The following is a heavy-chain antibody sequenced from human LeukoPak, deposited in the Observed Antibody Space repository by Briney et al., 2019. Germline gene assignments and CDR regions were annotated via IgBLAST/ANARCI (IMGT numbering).Heavy chain of an antibody. CDR2: IIWNSDSI. CDR1: GFTFDDYA. V-gene: IGHV3-9*01. CDR3: AKDISVGATPYYFDY. Sequence: PGRSLRLSCAADGFTFDDYAMHWVRQAPGKGLEWVSGIIWNSDSIGYADSVKGRFTISRDNAKNSLYLQMNSLRAEDTALYYCAKDISVGATPYYFDYWGQGTLVTVSS. J-gene: IGHJ4*02. D-gene: IGHD1-26*01.